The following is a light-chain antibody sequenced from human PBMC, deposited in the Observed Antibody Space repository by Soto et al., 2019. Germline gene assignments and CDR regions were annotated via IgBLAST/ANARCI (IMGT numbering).Light chain of an antibody. CDR3: QQHSESPWT. CDR2: HVS. V-gene: IGKV3-20*01. Sequence: EIVLTQSPGTVSLSPGDRVTLSCWASQTISNSYLAWYQQKPGQAPRLLMYHVSSRATGVPDRFSGSGSGTDFTLTINRLEPADFSVYYCQQHSESPWTFGQGTKVEVK. J-gene: IGKJ1*01. CDR1: QTISNSY.